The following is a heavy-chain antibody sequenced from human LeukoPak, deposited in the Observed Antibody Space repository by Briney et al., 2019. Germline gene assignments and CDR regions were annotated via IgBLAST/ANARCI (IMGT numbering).Heavy chain of an antibody. V-gene: IGHV3-7*01. CDR3: ASPYCSNTTCYPRTFHH. D-gene: IGHD2-2*01. CDR1: GFTFSINW. J-gene: IGHJ1*01. CDR2: IKQDGSEK. Sequence: GGSLRLSCAASGFTFSINWMSWVRQAPGKGLEWVANIKQDGSEKYYVDSVKGRFTISRDNAKNSLYLQMNSLRAEDTAVYYCASPYCSNTTCYPRTFHHWGQGTLVTVSS.